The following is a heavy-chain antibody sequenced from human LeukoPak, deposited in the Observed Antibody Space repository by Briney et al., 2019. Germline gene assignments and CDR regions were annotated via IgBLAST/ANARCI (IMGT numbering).Heavy chain of an antibody. D-gene: IGHD3-16*02. Sequence: GGSLRLSCAASGFTFSSYAMSWVRQAPGKGLEWVSSISDSGGYTYYADSVKGRFTISRDNAKNSLYLQMNSLRAEDTAVYYCARALDYDYVWGSYRHPFDYWGQGTLVTVSS. V-gene: IGHV3-21*01. CDR2: ISDSGGYT. CDR1: GFTFSSYA. CDR3: ARALDYDYVWGSYRHPFDY. J-gene: IGHJ4*02.